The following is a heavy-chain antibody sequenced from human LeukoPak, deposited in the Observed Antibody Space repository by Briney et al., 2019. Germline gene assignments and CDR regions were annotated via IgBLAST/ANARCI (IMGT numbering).Heavy chain of an antibody. CDR3: TTARYYYDSSGPYYFDY. D-gene: IGHD3-22*01. J-gene: IGHJ4*02. CDR1: GFTFSGYA. V-gene: IGHV3-15*01. CDR2: IKSKTDGGIT. Sequence: PGGSLRLSCTASGFTFSGYAMSWVRQAPGKGLEWVGRIKSKTDGGITDSAAPVKGRFTISRDDSKNTLYLQMNSLKTEDTAVYYCTTARYYYDSSGPYYFDYWGQGTLVTVSS.